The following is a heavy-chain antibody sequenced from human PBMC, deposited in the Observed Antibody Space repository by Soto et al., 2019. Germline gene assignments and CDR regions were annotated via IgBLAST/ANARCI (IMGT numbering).Heavy chain of an antibody. Sequence: QVQLQESGPGLVKPSQTLSLTCTVSGGSISSGGYYWSWIRQHPGKGLEWIGYIYYSGSTYYNPSLTIRVTISVDTSKNQFSLKLSSVTAAATAVYYCAGIYSGSPGGTLRYWGQGTLVTVSS. J-gene: IGHJ4*02. CDR3: AGIYSGSPGGTLRY. D-gene: IGHD1-26*01. CDR1: GGSISSGGYY. V-gene: IGHV4-31*03. CDR2: IYYSGST.